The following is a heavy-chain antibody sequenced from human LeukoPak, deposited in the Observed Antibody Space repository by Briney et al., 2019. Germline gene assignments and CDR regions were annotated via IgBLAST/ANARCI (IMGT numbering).Heavy chain of an antibody. CDR1: RGTFSSYA. CDR2: IIPIFGTA. Sequence: WASVKVSCKASRGTFSSYAISWVRQAPGQGLEWMGGIIPIFGTANYAQKFQGRVTITTDESTSTAYMELSSLRSEDTAVYYCARVPYSSSWYEGYYYYYMDVWGKGTTVTVSS. CDR3: ARVPYSSSWYEGYYYYYMDV. V-gene: IGHV1-69*05. D-gene: IGHD6-13*01. J-gene: IGHJ6*03.